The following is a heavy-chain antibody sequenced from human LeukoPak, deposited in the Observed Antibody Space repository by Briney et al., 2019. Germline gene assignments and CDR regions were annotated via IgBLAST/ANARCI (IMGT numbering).Heavy chain of an antibody. J-gene: IGHJ4*02. V-gene: IGHV3-21*01. CDR2: ISSSTSYI. Sequence: KPGGSLGLSCAASGFTFSDYSMNWVRQAPGKGLEWVSSISSSTSYIYYADSVKGRFTISRDNAENSLYLQMNSLRAEDTAVYYCARDTTGDPDYWGQGTLVTVSS. D-gene: IGHD7-27*01. CDR3: ARDTTGDPDY. CDR1: GFTFSDYS.